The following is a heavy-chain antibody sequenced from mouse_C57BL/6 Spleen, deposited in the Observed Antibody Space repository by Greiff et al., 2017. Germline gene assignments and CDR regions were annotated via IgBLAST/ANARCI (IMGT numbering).Heavy chain of an antibody. J-gene: IGHJ2*01. CDR3: AREKGYYYDYDEGFDY. D-gene: IGHD2-4*01. V-gene: IGHV1-53*01. CDR1: GYTFTSYW. CDR2: INPSNGGT. Sequence: QVQLQQPGTELVKPGASVKLSCKASGYTFTSYWMHWVKQRPGQGLEWIGNINPSNGGTNYNEKFKSKATLTVDKSSSTAYMQLSSLTSEDSAVYYCAREKGYYYDYDEGFDYWGQGTTLTVSS.